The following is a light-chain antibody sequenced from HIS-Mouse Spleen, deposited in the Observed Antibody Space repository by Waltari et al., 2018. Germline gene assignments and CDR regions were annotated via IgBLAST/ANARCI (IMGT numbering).Light chain of an antibody. J-gene: IGKJ1*01. Sequence: DIQMTQSPSTLSASVGDRVTITFRASQSISSWLAWYQQKPGKAHKLLIYKASSLESGVPSRFSGSGSGTEFTLTISSLQPEDFATYYCQQLNSYPPTFGQGTKVEIK. CDR2: KAS. CDR3: QQLNSYPPT. V-gene: IGKV1-5*03. CDR1: QSISSW.